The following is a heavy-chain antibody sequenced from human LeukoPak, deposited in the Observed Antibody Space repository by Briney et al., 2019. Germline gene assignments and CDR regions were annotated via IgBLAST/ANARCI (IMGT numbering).Heavy chain of an antibody. CDR1: GGTFSSYA. CDR2: IIPIFGTA. V-gene: IGHV1-69*05. J-gene: IGHJ4*02. CDR3: AREPLGEQLASDY. D-gene: IGHD6-6*01. Sequence: SVKVSCKASGGTFSSYAISWVRQAPGQGLEWMGGIIPIFGTANYAQKFQGRVTITTDESTSTAYMELSSLRSEDTAVYYCAREPLGEQLASDYWGQGTLVTVSS.